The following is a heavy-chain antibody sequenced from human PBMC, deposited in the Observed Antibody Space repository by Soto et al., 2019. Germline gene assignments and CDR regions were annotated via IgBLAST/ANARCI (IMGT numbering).Heavy chain of an antibody. Sequence: PGGSLRLSCAASGFTFSSYAMSWVRQAPGKGLEWVSAISGSGGSTYYADSVKGRFTISRDNSKNTLYLQMNSLRAEDTAVYYCAKDDCSGGSCQIDYWGQGTLVTVSS. V-gene: IGHV3-23*01. CDR1: GFTFSSYA. CDR2: ISGSGGST. J-gene: IGHJ4*02. D-gene: IGHD2-15*01. CDR3: AKDDCSGGSCQIDY.